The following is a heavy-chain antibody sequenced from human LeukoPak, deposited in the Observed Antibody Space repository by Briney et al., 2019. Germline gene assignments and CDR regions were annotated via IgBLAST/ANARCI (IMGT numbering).Heavy chain of an antibody. CDR3: TSPYDYVWGSYRSPQEDLYY. D-gene: IGHD3-16*02. V-gene: IGHV3-49*04. CDR1: GFTFGDYA. CDR2: IRSKAYGGTT. Sequence: GGSLRLSCTASGFTFGDYAMSWVRQAPGKGLEGGGFIRSKAYGGTTEYAESVKGRFTISRDDSQSIDYMQMNSVQTEDTAVYYCTSPYDYVWGSYRSPQEDLYYWGQGTLVTVSS. J-gene: IGHJ4*02.